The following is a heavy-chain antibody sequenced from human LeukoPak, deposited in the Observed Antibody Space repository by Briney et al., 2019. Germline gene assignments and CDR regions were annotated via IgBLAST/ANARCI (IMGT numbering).Heavy chain of an antibody. CDR2: IKQDGSEK. J-gene: IGHJ4*02. Sequence: GGSLRLSCAASGFTFSSYWMSWVRQAPGKGLEWVANIKQDGSEKYYVDSVKGRFTISRDNSKNTLYLQMNSLRAEDTAVYYCARVVKYSGSYFLDYWGQGTLVTVSS. CDR1: GFTFSSYW. D-gene: IGHD1-26*01. V-gene: IGHV3-7*01. CDR3: ARVVKYSGSYFLDY.